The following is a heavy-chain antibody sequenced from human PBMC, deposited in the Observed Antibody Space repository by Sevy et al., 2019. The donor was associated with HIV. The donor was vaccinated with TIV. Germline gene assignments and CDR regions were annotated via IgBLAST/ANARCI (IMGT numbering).Heavy chain of an antibody. D-gene: IGHD2-2*01. CDR3: ARGGDSIVLVPAANWFDP. J-gene: IGHJ5*02. Sequence: GGSLRLSCAASGFTFSDYYMSWIRQAPGKGLEWVSYISSSSSYTNYADSVKGRFTISRDNAKNSLYLQMNSLRAEDTAVYYCARGGDSIVLVPAANWFDPWGQGTLVTVSS. CDR1: GFTFSDYY. CDR2: ISSSSSYT. V-gene: IGHV3-11*06.